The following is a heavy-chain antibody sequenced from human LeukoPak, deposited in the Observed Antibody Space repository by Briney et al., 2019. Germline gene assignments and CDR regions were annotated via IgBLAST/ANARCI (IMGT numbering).Heavy chain of an antibody. J-gene: IGHJ6*03. D-gene: IGHD2-2*01. CDR3: ARALHHYCSSTSCRYYYYYYMDV. CDR2: INHSGST. CDR1: GGSFSGYY. V-gene: IGHV4-34*01. Sequence: PSETLSLTCAVYGGSFSGYYWSWIRQPPGKGLEWIGEINHSGSTNYNPSLKSRVTISVDTSKNQFSLKLSSVTAADTAVYYCARALHHYCSSTSCRYYYYYYMDVWGKGTTVTVSS.